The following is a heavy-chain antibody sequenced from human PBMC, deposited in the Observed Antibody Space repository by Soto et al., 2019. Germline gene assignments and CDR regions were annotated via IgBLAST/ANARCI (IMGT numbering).Heavy chain of an antibody. CDR1: GFTFSSYS. CDR2: ISSSSSYI. D-gene: IGHD6-6*01. CDR3: AREVLAARAYYYYGMDV. V-gene: IGHV3-21*01. J-gene: IGHJ6*02. Sequence: GGSLRLSCAASGFTFSSYSMNWVRQAPGKGLEWVSSISSSSSYIYYADSVKGRFTISRDNAKNSLYLQMNSLRAEDTAVYYCAREVLAARAYYYYGMDVWGQGTTVTVSS.